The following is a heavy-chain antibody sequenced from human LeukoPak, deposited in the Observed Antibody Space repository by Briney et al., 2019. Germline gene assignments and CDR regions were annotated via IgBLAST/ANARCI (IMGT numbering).Heavy chain of an antibody. Sequence: SETLSLTCAVYGGSFSGYYWSWIRQPPGKGLEWIGEINHSGSTNYNPSLKSRVTISLDTSKSQFSLELRSVTAADTAIYYCARQHSNHARGFDSWGQGTLVTVSS. D-gene: IGHD4-4*01. CDR3: ARQHSNHARGFDS. J-gene: IGHJ4*02. CDR2: INHSGST. V-gene: IGHV4-34*01. CDR1: GGSFSGYY.